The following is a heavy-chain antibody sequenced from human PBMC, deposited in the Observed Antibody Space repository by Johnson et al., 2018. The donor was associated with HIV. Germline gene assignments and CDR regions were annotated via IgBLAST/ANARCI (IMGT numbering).Heavy chain of an antibody. CDR1: GFTFSSYD. V-gene: IGHV3-15*01. J-gene: IGHJ3*01. Sequence: VQLVESGGGLVQPGGSLRLSCAASGFTFSSYDMHWVRQATGKGLEWVGRIKSKTDGGTTDYAAPVKGRFTISRDDSKNTRYLQMNSLKTEDTAVYYWASDGWELLGVAAFDVWGQGTLVTVSS. CDR2: IKSKTDGGTT. D-gene: IGHD1-26*01. CDR3: ASDGWELLGVAAFDV.